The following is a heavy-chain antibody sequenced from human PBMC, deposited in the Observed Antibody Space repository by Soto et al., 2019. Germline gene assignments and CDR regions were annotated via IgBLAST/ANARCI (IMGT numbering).Heavy chain of an antibody. D-gene: IGHD2-2*01. CDR2: IYTSGST. J-gene: IGHJ4*02. V-gene: IGHV4-4*07. CDR1: GGSISSYY. Sequence: PSETLSLTCTVSGGSISSYYWSWIRQPAGKGLEWIGRIYTSGSTNYNPSLKSRVTMSVDTSKNQFSLKLSSVTAADTAVYYCARERLFKYRRDFDYWGQGTLVTVSS. CDR3: ARERLFKYRRDFDY.